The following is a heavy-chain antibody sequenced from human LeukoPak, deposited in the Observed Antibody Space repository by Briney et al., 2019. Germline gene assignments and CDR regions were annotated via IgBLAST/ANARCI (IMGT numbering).Heavy chain of an antibody. J-gene: IGHJ4*02. V-gene: IGHV3-21*01. CDR2: ISSSSSYI. Sequence: PGGSLRLSCAASGFTFSSYSMNWVRQAPGKGLEWVSSISSSSSYIYYADSVKGRFTISRDNAKNSLYLQMNSLRAEDTAVYYCAKEIAVAGPTDYWGQGTLVTVSS. CDR3: AKEIAVAGPTDY. D-gene: IGHD6-19*01. CDR1: GFTFSSYS.